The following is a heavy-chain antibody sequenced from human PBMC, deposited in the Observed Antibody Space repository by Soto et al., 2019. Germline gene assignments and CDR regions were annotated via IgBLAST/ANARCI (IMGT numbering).Heavy chain of an antibody. V-gene: IGHV4-59*01. D-gene: IGHD1-26*01. Sequence: QVQLQESDPGLVKPSETLSLTCTVSGGSISSYYWSWIRQPPGKGLEWIGYIYYSGSTNYNPSLKSRVTISVDTSKNQFSLKLSSVTAADTAVYYCARGRSWWDPHDNWFDPWGQGTLVTVSS. J-gene: IGHJ5*02. CDR3: ARGRSWWDPHDNWFDP. CDR2: IYYSGST. CDR1: GGSISSYY.